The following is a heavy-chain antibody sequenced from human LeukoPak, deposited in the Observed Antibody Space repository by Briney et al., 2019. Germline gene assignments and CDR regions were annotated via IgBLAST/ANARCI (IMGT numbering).Heavy chain of an antibody. CDR2: IWYDGSNK. Sequence: GGSLRLSCAASGFTFSSYVMHWVRQAPGKGLEWVAVIWYDGSNKYYADSVKGRFTISRDNSKNTLYLQMNSLRAEDTAVYYCARKKSGWVFDYWGQGTLVTVSS. D-gene: IGHD6-19*01. CDR1: GFTFSSYV. V-gene: IGHV3-33*01. CDR3: ARKKSGWVFDY. J-gene: IGHJ4*02.